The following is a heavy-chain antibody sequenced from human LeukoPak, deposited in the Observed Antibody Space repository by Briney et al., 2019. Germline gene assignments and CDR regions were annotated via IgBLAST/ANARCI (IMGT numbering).Heavy chain of an antibody. V-gene: IGHV4-59*01. Sequence: SETLSLTCTVSGRSISSYYWSWIRQPPGKGLEWIGYIYYSGSTNYNPSLKSRVTISVDTSKNQFSLKLTSVTAADTAVYYCARARGATIFQSAFDIWGQGTMVTVSS. J-gene: IGHJ3*02. CDR2: IYYSGST. CDR3: ARARGATIFQSAFDI. CDR1: GRSISSYY. D-gene: IGHD5-24*01.